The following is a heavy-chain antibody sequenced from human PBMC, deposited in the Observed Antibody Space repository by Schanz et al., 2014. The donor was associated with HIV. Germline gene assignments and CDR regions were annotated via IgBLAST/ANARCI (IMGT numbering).Heavy chain of an antibody. Sequence: EVQLMDSGGGLVRPGGSLRLSCAASGLTFSNYAMSWVRQAPGKGLEWVSGISGGGGDTYYADSVKGRFTISRDNSKNTLYFQMNSLRAEDTAIYYCAKTSYGWYFEYWGQGTLVTVSS. CDR3: AKTSYGWYFEY. CDR1: GLTFSNYA. CDR2: ISGGGGDT. V-gene: IGHV3-23*01. D-gene: IGHD6-19*01. J-gene: IGHJ4*02.